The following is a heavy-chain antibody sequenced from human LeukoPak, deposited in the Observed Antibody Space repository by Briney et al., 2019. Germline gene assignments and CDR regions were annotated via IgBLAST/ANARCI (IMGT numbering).Heavy chain of an antibody. CDR2: ISGYNGNT. CDR3: ARDRSMITFGGVIVSYYYYYYGMDV. D-gene: IGHD3-16*02. Sequence: ASVKVSCKASGYTFSSFGISWVRQAPGQGLEWMGWISGYNGNTNYAQKLQGRVTMTTDTSTSTAYMELRSLRSDDTAVYYCARDRSMITFGGVIVSYYYYYYGMDVWGQGTTVTVSS. J-gene: IGHJ6*02. V-gene: IGHV1-18*01. CDR1: GYTFSSFG.